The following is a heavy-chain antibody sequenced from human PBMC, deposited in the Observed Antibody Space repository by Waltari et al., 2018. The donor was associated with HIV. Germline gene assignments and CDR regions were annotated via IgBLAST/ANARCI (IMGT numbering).Heavy chain of an antibody. J-gene: IGHJ3*02. CDR3: AGRTLRIAVAGGGAFDI. V-gene: IGHV1-69*01. D-gene: IGHD6-19*01. CDR2: VIPIFGTA. Sequence: QVQLVQSGAEVKKPGSSVKVSCKASGGSFSSYAISWVRQAPGQGLEWMGGVIPIFGTANYAQKCHGRDPITAYDSTSTAYIELGSLRSDDTAVYYCAGRTLRIAVAGGGAFDIWGQGTMVTVSS. CDR1: GGSFSSYA.